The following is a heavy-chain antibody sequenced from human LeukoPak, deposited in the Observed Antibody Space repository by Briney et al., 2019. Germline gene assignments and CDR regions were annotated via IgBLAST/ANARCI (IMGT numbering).Heavy chain of an antibody. V-gene: IGHV3-23*01. D-gene: IGHD4-17*01. Sequence: GGSLRLSCAASGFTLSIYAMSWVRQAPGKGLEWVSTISGSGGNTYYADSVKGRFSISRDNSKNTLYLQMNSLRAEDTAVYYCAKGVTTVTTRYFDYWGQGTLVTVSS. CDR3: AKGVTTVTTRYFDY. J-gene: IGHJ4*02. CDR2: ISGSGGNT. CDR1: GFTLSIYA.